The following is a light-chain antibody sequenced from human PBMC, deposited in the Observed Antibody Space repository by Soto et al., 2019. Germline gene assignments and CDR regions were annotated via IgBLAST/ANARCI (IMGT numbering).Light chain of an antibody. CDR1: QSVSSN. CDR3: XXXXXWLGT. Sequence: EIVMTQSPATLSVSPGERATLSCRASQSVSSNLAWYQQKPGQAPRLLIYGASTRATGIPARFSGSGSGTEFTLTISSLQSEXXXXXXXXXXXXWLGTFGQGTKVEIK. CDR2: GAS. J-gene: IGKJ1*01. V-gene: IGKV3-15*01.